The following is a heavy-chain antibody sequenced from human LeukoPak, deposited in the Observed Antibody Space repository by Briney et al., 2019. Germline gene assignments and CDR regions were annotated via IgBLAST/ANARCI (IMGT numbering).Heavy chain of an antibody. CDR1: GFTFDDYA. D-gene: IGHD1-26*01. CDR2: ISWNSGSI. J-gene: IGHJ4*02. V-gene: IGHV3-9*01. CDR3: ASRLVGGSTSY. Sequence: GGSLRLSCAASGFTFDDYAMHWVRQAPGKGLEWVSGISWNSGSIGYADSVKGRFTISRDNARNSLYLQMDSLRAEDTAVYYCASRLVGGSTSYWGQGTLVTVSS.